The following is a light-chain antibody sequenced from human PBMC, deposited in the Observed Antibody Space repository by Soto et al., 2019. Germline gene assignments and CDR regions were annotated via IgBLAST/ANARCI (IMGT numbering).Light chain of an antibody. Sequence: EFVLTQSPGTLSLSPGERATLSCRASQSVSSSFLAWYQQKPGQAPRILIYGASTRATGIPDRFSGSGSGTDFTLTISRLETEDFSVYYCQQDGSSPPLTVGGGTKVEIK. CDR3: QQDGSSPPLT. J-gene: IGKJ4*01. V-gene: IGKV3-20*01. CDR2: GAS. CDR1: QSVSSSF.